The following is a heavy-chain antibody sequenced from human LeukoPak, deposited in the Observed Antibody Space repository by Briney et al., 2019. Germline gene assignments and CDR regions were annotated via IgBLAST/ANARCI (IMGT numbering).Heavy chain of an antibody. Sequence: PGRSLRLSCAASGFTFSSYAMHWVRQAPGKGLEWVAVISYDGSNKYYADSVKGRFTISRDNSKNTLYLQMNSLRAEDTAVYYCAKDLAEGYCSSTSCHYYYYYYGMDVWGQGTTVTVSS. CDR3: AKDLAEGYCSSTSCHYYYYYYGMDV. J-gene: IGHJ6*02. CDR1: GFTFSSYA. CDR2: ISYDGSNK. V-gene: IGHV3-30-3*01. D-gene: IGHD2-2*01.